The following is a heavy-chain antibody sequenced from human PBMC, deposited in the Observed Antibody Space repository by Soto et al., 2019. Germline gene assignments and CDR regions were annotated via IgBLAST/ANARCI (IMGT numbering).Heavy chain of an antibody. CDR1: GYTFSKYW. D-gene: IGHD2-2*01. Sequence: GESLKISCKGSGYTFSKYWIGWVRQTPGKGLEWMGMIYPGDSDARYSPSFEGQVTFSVDKSINTAYLQWNSLKASDTAMYYCARVVPGAEAWFGPWGQGTLVTVSS. CDR2: IYPGDSDA. V-gene: IGHV5-51*01. J-gene: IGHJ5*02. CDR3: ARVVPGAEAWFGP.